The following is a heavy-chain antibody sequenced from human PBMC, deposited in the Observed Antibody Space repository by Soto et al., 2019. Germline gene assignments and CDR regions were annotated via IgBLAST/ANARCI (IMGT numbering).Heavy chain of an antibody. CDR1: GDSVSSGGYY. CDR3: ASGYHSYYYGMDV. Sequence: TLSLTCTVSGDSVSSGGYYWSWIRQPPGKGLEWIGYIYSSGSANYNPSLKSRVTISRDTSKNQISLKVASVTAADTAGYYCASGYHSYYYGMDVWGQGTTVTVSS. D-gene: IGHD3-22*01. J-gene: IGHJ6*02. CDR2: IYSSGSA. V-gene: IGHV4-61*08.